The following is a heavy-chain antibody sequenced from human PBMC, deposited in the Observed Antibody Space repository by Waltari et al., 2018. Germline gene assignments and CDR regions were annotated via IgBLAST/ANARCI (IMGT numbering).Heavy chain of an antibody. CDR2: IYTSGGT. D-gene: IGHD3-22*01. CDR1: GGSISSGSYY. CDR3: ARGVYDSSGYRSEAFDI. J-gene: IGHJ3*02. Sequence: QVQLQESGPGLVKPSQTLSLTCTVSGGSISSGSYYWSWIRQPAGKGLEWIGRIYTSGGTNYNPSFKSRGTVSVDTSKNQFSMKLSSVTAADTAVYYCARGVYDSSGYRSEAFDIWGQGTMVTVSS. V-gene: IGHV4-61*02.